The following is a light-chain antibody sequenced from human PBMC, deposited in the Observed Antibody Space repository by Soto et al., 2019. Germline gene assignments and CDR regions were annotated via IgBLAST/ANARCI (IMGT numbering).Light chain of an antibody. CDR1: QTVSSSY. J-gene: IGKJ4*01. CDR2: GAS. Sequence: EIVLTQSPGTLSLSRGERASLSCRASQTVSSSYLAWYRQKPGQAPRLLIYGASSRATGIPDRFSGSGSGTDFTLTIRRLDPEDFAVYYCQQHGSSPLTFGGGTKVDIK. CDR3: QQHGSSPLT. V-gene: IGKV3-20*01.